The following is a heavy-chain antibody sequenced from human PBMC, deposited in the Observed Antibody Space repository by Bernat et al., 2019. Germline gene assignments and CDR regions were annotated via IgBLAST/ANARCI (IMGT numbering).Heavy chain of an antibody. CDR2: IYYSGST. J-gene: IGHJ2*01. D-gene: IGHD6-19*01. CDR1: GGSISSYY. V-gene: IGHV4-59*01. CDR3: ARDQIAVAGTNWYFDF. Sequence: QLQLQESGPGLVKPSETLSLTCTVSGGSISSYYWSWIRQPPGKGLEWIGYIYYSGSTNYNPSLKSRVTISVGTSKKQFSLKLSSVTAADTAVYYCARDQIAVAGTNWYFDFWGRVTLVPVSS.